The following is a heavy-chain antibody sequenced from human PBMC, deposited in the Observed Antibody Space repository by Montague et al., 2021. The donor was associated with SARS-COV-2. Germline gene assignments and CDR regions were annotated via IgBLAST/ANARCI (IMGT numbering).Heavy chain of an antibody. CDR1: GGSISSYY. J-gene: IGHJ3*02. V-gene: IGHV4-59*01. CDR3: ARGSGWMGNAFDI. D-gene: IGHD6-19*01. Sequence: SETRSPTCTVSGGSISSYYWSWIRQPPGKGLEWIGYIYYSGSTNYNPSLKSRVTISVDTSKNQFSLKLSSVTAADTAVYYCARGSGWMGNAFDIWGQGTMVTVSS. CDR2: IYYSGST.